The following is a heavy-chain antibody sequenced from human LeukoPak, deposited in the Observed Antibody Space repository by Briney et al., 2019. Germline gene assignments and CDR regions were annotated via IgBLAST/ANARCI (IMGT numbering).Heavy chain of an antibody. V-gene: IGHV1-24*01. D-gene: IGHD4/OR15-4a*01. CDR2: FEPGHGKT. Sequence: GASVKVSCKISGYTLTELSMNLVRQAPGKGLEWRGGFEPGHGKTIYAHKFQGRVTVTEDTSSDTGSMALSSLRSEDTAMYYCAIGAAFDPLTFDFWGQGTLVTVSS. J-gene: IGHJ4*02. CDR3: AIGAAFDPLTFDF. CDR1: GYTLTELS.